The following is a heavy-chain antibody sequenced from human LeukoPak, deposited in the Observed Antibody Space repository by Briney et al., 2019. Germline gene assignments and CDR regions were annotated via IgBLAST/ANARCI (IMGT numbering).Heavy chain of an antibody. J-gene: IGHJ4*02. CDR1: GGSISSSNYY. Sequence: SETLSLTCTVSGGSISSSNYYWGWIRQPPGKGLEWIGSIYYSGSSYYNPSLKSRVTISVDTSKNHFSLKLSSVTAADTAVFYCARENSGSYREFDYWGQGTLVTVSS. D-gene: IGHD1-26*01. CDR2: IYYSGSS. CDR3: ARENSGSYREFDY. V-gene: IGHV4-39*07.